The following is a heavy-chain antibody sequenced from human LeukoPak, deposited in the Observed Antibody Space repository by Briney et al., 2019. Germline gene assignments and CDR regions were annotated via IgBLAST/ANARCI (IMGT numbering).Heavy chain of an antibody. J-gene: IGHJ4*02. Sequence: ASETLSLTCTVSGVSISSYYWSWIRQPPGKGLEWIGYIYYSGSTNYNPSLKSRVTISVDTSKNQFSLKLSSVTAADTAVYYCARGGSSSSPFDYWGQGTLVTVSS. CDR1: GVSISSYY. D-gene: IGHD6-6*01. CDR3: ARGGSSSSPFDY. V-gene: IGHV4-59*01. CDR2: IYYSGST.